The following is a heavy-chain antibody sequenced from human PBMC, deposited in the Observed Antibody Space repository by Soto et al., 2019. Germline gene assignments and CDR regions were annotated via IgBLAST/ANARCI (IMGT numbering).Heavy chain of an antibody. CDR2: IIPIFGTA. V-gene: IGHV1-69*13. J-gene: IGHJ4*02. CDR1: GGTFSSYA. CDR3: ARSYYCSSTSCYPFDY. D-gene: IGHD2-2*01. Sequence: SVKVSCKASGGTFSSYAISWVRQAPGQGLEWMGGIIPIFGTANYAQKFQGRVTITADESTSTAYMELSSLRSEDTAVYYCARSYYCSSTSCYPFDYWGQGTLVTVSS.